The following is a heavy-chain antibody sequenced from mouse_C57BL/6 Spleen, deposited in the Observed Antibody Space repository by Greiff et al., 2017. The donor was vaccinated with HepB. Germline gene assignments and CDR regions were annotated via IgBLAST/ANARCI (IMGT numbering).Heavy chain of an antibody. CDR1: GFSLTSYA. V-gene: IGHV2-9-1*01. CDR3: ARNLAYYSNYGGYFDY. Sequence: VQLQQSGPGLVAPSQSLSITCTVSGFSLTSYAISWVRQPPGKGLEWLGVIWTGGGTNYNSALKSRLSISKDNSKSQVFLKMNSLQTDDTARYYCARNLAYYSNYGGYFDYWGQGTTLTVSS. J-gene: IGHJ2*01. D-gene: IGHD2-5*01. CDR2: IWTGGGT.